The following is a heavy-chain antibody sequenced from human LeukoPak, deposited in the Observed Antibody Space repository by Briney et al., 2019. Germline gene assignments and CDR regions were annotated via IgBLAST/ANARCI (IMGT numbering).Heavy chain of an antibody. CDR2: ISSSSSNI. CDR3: AKTIRLAALPSYGMDV. D-gene: IGHD6-13*01. J-gene: IGHJ6*02. CDR1: GFTFSSYR. V-gene: IGHV3-21*04. Sequence: GALRLSCAASGFTFSSYRMTWVRQAPGKGLEWVSSISSSSSNIYYADSVKGRFTISRDNAKNSLYLQMNSLRAEDTAVYYCAKTIRLAALPSYGMDVWGQGTTVTVSS.